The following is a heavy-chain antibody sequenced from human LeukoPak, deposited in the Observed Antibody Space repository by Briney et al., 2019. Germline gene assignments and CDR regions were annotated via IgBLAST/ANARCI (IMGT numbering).Heavy chain of an antibody. J-gene: IGHJ4*02. CDR1: GFTFSTYS. Sequence: GGSLRLSCTASGFTFSTYSMHWVRQAPGKGLEWVASITSPVGHIYYADSLKGRITISRDNAKSSLYLQMNSLRGEDTAVYYCATDGQSSGWYGFDYWGQGNLVTVSS. CDR3: ATDGQSSGWYGFDY. CDR2: ITSPVGHI. V-gene: IGHV3-21*01. D-gene: IGHD6-19*01.